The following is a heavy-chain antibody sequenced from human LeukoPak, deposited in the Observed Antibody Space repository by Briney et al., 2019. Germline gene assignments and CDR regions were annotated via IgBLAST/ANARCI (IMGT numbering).Heavy chain of an antibody. CDR1: GGSISSYY. J-gene: IGHJ6*03. CDR3: ARQKPAHYDFWSGYNYYYYYYMDV. CDR2: IYYSGST. D-gene: IGHD3-3*01. Sequence: SETLSLTCTASGGSISSYYWSWIRQPPGKGLEWIGYIYYSGSTNYNPSLKSRVTISVDTSKNQFSLKLSSVTAADTAVYYCARQKPAHYDFWSGYNYYYYYYMDVWGKGTTVTVSS. V-gene: IGHV4-59*08.